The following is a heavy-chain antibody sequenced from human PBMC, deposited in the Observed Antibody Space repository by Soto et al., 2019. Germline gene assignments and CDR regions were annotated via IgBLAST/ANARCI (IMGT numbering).Heavy chain of an antibody. CDR3: ARGGRIFGVVIINAFDI. Sequence: ASETLSLTCTVSGGSISSYYWSWIRQPAGKGLEWIGRIYTSGSTNYNPSLKSRVTMSVDTSKNQFSLKLSSVTAADTAVYYCARGGRIFGVVIINAFDIWGQGTMVTVSS. J-gene: IGHJ3*02. V-gene: IGHV4-4*07. D-gene: IGHD3-3*02. CDR1: GGSISSYY. CDR2: IYTSGST.